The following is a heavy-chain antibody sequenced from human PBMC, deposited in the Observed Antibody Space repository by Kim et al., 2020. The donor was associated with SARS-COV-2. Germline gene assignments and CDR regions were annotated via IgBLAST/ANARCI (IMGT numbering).Heavy chain of an antibody. J-gene: IGHJ3*02. CDR3: ARQDEVTAFDI. D-gene: IGHD5-18*01. CDR2: K. V-gene: IGHV3-33*01. Sequence: KYYADSVKGRFTTSRDNSKNTLYLQMTSLRAEDTAVYYCARQDEVTAFDIWGQGTMVTVSS.